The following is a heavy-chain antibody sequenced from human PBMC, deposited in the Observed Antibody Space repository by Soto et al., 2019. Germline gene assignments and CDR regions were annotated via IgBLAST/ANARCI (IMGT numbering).Heavy chain of an antibody. J-gene: IGHJ6*02. D-gene: IGHD2-2*01. CDR2: ISHSGDT. V-gene: IGHV4-38-2*01. CDR1: GYVITNGYH. Sequence: PSETLSLTCAVSGYVITNGYHWGWIRQPPGKELEWIGTISHSGDTYYNPSLKSRVTISIDTAKNHLSLILSSVTAAETATYYCTRIYCTTTSCFINGMDVCGQGTTVTDSS. CDR3: TRIYCTTTSCFINGMDV.